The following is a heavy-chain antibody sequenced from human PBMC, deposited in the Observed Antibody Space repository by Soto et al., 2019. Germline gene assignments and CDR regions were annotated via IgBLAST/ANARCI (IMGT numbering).Heavy chain of an antibody. CDR2: IWYDGSNK. J-gene: IGHJ6*02. V-gene: IGHV3-33*01. CDR1: GFTFSSYG. Sequence: QVQLVESGGGVVQPGRSLRLSCAASGFTFSSYGMHWVRQAPGKGLEWVAVIWYDGSNKYYADSVKGRFTISRDNSKNTLYLQMNSLRAEDTAVYYCARDQVRFLIGTDTAMVPHGYYYGMDVWGQGTTVTVSS. CDR3: ARDQVRFLIGTDTAMVPHGYYYGMDV. D-gene: IGHD5-18*01.